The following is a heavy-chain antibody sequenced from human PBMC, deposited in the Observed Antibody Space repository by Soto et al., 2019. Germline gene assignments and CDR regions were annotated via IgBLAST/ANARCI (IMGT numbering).Heavy chain of an antibody. D-gene: IGHD2-2*01. CDR2: INWNGGST. J-gene: IGHJ6*03. V-gene: IGHV3-20*01. CDR3: ARLKGYCSSTSCYLYYYMDV. Sequence: GGSLRLSCAASGFTFDDYGMSWVRQAPGKGLKWVSGINWNGGSTGYADSVKGRFTISRDNAKNSLYLQMNSLRAEDTALYHCARLKGYCSSTSCYLYYYMDVWGKGTTVTVSS. CDR1: GFTFDDYG.